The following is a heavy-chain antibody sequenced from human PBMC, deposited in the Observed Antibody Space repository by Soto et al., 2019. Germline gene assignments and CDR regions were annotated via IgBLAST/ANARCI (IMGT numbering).Heavy chain of an antibody. V-gene: IGHV4-30-4*01. CDR1: GGSISSGDYY. CDR3: ARVVHQGYYGMDV. D-gene: IGHD1-1*01. J-gene: IGHJ6*02. Sequence: PSETLSLTCTVSGGSISSGDYYWSWIRQPPGKGLEWIGYIYYSGSTYYNPSLKSRVTISVDTSKNQFSLKLSSVTAADTAVYYCARVVHQGYYGMDVWGQGTTVTAP. CDR2: IYYSGST.